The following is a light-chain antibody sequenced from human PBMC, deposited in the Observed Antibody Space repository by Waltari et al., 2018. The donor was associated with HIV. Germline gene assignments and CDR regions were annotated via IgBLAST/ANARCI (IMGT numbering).Light chain of an antibody. CDR3: HSYDRVLGGSV. CDR1: SSNIGAGYD. Sequence: QSVLTQPPSVSGAPGQRVTISCTGDSSNIGAGYDVHWYQQLPGTAPKLLISDNVNRPSGVPDRFSESTSGTSASLSITGLQAEDEADYYGHSYDRVLGGSVFGGGTKVTVL. CDR2: DNV. V-gene: IGLV1-40*01. J-gene: IGLJ3*02.